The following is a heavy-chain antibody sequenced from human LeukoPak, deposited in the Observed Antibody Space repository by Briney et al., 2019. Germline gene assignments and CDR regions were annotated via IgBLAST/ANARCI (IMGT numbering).Heavy chain of an antibody. V-gene: IGHV4-4*07. J-gene: IGHJ6*03. Sequence: SETLSLICTVSGASISDYYWSWIRQPAGKGLEWIGRLFPSGGTNLHPSLKSRVTMSVDTSKNQFSLKLTSVTAADTAVYYCATWQGGWLPRTGYYYYHMDVWGKGTTVTVSS. CDR2: LFPSGGT. CDR3: ATWQGGWLPRTGYYYYHMDV. D-gene: IGHD5-12*01. CDR1: GASISDYY.